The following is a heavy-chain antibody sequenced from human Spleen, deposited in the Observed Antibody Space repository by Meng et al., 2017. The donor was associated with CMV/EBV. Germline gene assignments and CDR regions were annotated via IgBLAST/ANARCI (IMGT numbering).Heavy chain of an antibody. CDR3: ARGFDYTNRGPLGY. J-gene: IGHJ4*02. D-gene: IGHD4-11*01. V-gene: IGHV3-74*01. CDR2: INSDGSGT. CDR1: GFTFSSYW. Sequence: GESLKISCAASGFTFSSYWMHWVRQAPGKGLVWVSRINSDGSGTNYADSVKGRFTISRDNAKNTLSLQMNGLRAEDTAVYYCARGFDYTNRGPLGYWGQGTLVTVSS.